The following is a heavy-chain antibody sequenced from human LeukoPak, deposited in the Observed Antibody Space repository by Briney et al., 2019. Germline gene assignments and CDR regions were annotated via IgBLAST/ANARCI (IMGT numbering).Heavy chain of an antibody. V-gene: IGHV1-3*01. CDR3: ARHFYYDFWSGYYWPFWFDP. Sequence: GASVKVSCKASGYTFTSYAMHWVRQAPGQRLEWMGWINAGNGNTKYSQKFQGRVTITRDTSASTAYMELSSLRSEDTAVYYCARHFYYDFWSGYYWPFWFDPWGQGTLVTVSS. CDR2: INAGNGNT. CDR1: GYTFTSYA. J-gene: IGHJ5*02. D-gene: IGHD3-3*01.